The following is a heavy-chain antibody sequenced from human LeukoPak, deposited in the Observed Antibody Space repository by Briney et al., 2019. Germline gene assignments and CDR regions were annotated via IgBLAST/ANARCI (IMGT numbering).Heavy chain of an antibody. CDR3: AREPYGDPTYNYYGMDV. CDR2: IWYDGSNK. D-gene: IGHD4-17*01. CDR1: GFTFSSYG. J-gene: IGHJ6*02. V-gene: IGHV3-33*01. Sequence: GGSLRLSCAASGFTFSSYGMHWVRQAPGKGLEWVAVIWYDGSNKYYADSVKGRFTISRDNSKNTLYLQMNSLRAEDTAVYYCAREPYGDPTYNYYGMDVWGQGTTVTVSS.